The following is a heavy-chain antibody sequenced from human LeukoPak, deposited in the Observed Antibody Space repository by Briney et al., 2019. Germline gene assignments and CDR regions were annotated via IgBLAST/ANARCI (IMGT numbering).Heavy chain of an antibody. CDR3: AKDKYNFWSGSNYYYMDV. CDR2: IRYDGSNE. V-gene: IGHV3-30*02. J-gene: IGHJ6*03. D-gene: IGHD3-3*01. CDR1: GFIFSTYG. Sequence: GGSLRLSCAASGFIFSTYGMHWVRQAPGRGLEWVALIRYDGSNEYYADSVRGRFTISRDNSKNTLYLQMNSLRAEDTAVYYCAKDKYNFWSGSNYYYMDVWGKGTTVTVSS.